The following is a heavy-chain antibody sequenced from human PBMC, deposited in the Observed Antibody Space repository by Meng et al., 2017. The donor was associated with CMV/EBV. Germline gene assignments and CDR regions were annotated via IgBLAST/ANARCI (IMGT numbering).Heavy chain of an antibody. Sequence: EVKPGWCRRGLVQHGGSLRLSCAASGFNVRDKYRRWVRQATGKGLEWVCILYRGDKTYSIDSVKDRFTVYRDNSKNTMYLQMNSLRVEDTAVYYCTGDSVSNPNLDYWGHGTLVTVSS. V-gene: IGHV3-66*01. CDR2: LYRGDKT. CDR1: GFNVRDKY. J-gene: IGHJ4*01. D-gene: IGHD3-10*01. CDR3: TGDSVSNPNLDY.